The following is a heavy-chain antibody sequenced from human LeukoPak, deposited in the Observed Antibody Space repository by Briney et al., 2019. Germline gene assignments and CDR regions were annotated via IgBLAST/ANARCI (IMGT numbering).Heavy chain of an antibody. V-gene: IGHV4-4*07. Sequence: SETLSLTCTVSGGSISSYYWSWIRQPAGKGLEWIGRIYTSGSTNYNPSLKSRVTMSVDTSKNQFSLKLSSVTAADTAVYYCARDRLVVTLSDAFDIWGQGTMVTVSS. J-gene: IGHJ3*02. D-gene: IGHD4-23*01. CDR3: ARDRLVVTLSDAFDI. CDR1: GGSISSYY. CDR2: IYTSGST.